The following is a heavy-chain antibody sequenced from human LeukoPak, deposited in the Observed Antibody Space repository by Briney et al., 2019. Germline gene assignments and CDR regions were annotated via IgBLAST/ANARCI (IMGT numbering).Heavy chain of an antibody. CDR1: GFTFSSYS. J-gene: IGHJ5*02. D-gene: IGHD6-13*01. V-gene: IGHV3-21*01. Sequence: GGSLRLSCAASGFTFSSYSMNWVRQAPGKGLEWVSSISSSSSYIYYADSVKGRFTISRDNAKNSLYLQMNSLRAEDTAVYYCARVVYLGSSWQNWFDPWGQGTLVTVSS. CDR2: ISSSSSYI. CDR3: ARVVYLGSSWQNWFDP.